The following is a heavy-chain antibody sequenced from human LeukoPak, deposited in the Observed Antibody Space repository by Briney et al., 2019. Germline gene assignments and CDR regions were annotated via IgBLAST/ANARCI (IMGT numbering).Heavy chain of an antibody. D-gene: IGHD3-16*01. CDR1: GGSISNYY. J-gene: IGHJ4*02. CDR3: ARGPWALNDY. Sequence: PSETLSLTCTVSGGSISNYYWSWIRQPPGKGLEWIGYIYYSGNTNYNPSLKSRVTISVDTSKNQFSPKLSSVTAADTAVYYCARGPWALNDYWGQGTLVTVSS. V-gene: IGHV4-59*01. CDR2: IYYSGNT.